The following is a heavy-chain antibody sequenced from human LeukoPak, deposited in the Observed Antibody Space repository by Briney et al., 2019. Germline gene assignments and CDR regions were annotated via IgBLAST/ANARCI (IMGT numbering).Heavy chain of an antibody. D-gene: IGHD3-10*01. V-gene: IGHV4-59*08. J-gene: IGHJ4*02. Sequence: SETLSLICTVSGGSISSYYWSWIRQSPGKGLEWIGYIHYSGRTNYNPSLKSRVTILVDTSKNQFSLRLSSVTAADTAVYYCARRGYYGSGSSFDYWGQGTLVTVSS. CDR2: IHYSGRT. CDR1: GGSISSYY. CDR3: ARRGYYGSGSSFDY.